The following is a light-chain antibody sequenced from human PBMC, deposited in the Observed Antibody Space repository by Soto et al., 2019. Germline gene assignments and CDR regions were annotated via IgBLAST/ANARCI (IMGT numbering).Light chain of an antibody. CDR2: DAS. J-gene: IGKJ2*03. CDR3: QQFDDVQYS. CDR1: QYITNF. Sequence: DIQMTQSPSSLSASVGERVTITCQASQYITNFLNWYQQKPGKAPKLLIYDASSFQTGVPSRFSGSGSGTDFSLFISSRQPEDIATSYCQQFDDVQYSFCQGNTVAI. V-gene: IGKV1-33*01.